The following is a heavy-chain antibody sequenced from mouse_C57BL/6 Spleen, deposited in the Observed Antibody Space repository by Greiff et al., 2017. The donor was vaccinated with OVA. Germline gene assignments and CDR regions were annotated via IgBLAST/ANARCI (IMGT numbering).Heavy chain of an antibody. CDR2: IDPSDSYT. V-gene: IGHV1-50*01. CDR1: GYTFTSYW. Sequence: VQLQHPGAELVKPGASVKLSCKASGYTFTSYWMQWVKQRPGQGLEWIGEIDPSDSYTNYNQKFKGKATLTVDTSSSTAYMQLSSLTSEDSAVYYCARRDYYGSSYRLYAMDYWGQGTSVTVSS. J-gene: IGHJ4*01. CDR3: ARRDYYGSSYRLYAMDY. D-gene: IGHD1-1*01.